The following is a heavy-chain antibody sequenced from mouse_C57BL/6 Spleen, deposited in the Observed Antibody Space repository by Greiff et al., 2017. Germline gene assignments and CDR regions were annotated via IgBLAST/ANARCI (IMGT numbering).Heavy chain of an antibody. J-gene: IGHJ4*01. CDR2: INPNSGGT. V-gene: IGHV1-18*01. CDR1: GYTFTDYN. Sequence: DVQLQQSGPELVKPGASVKIPCKASGYTFTDYNMDWVKQSHGKSLAWIGDINPNSGGTIYNQKFTGKATLTADKSSSTAYMQLISRTYEDSAVYYCARKLLSTLDYGGPGTSVTVTS. CDR3: ARKLLSTLDY. D-gene: IGHD1-1*01.